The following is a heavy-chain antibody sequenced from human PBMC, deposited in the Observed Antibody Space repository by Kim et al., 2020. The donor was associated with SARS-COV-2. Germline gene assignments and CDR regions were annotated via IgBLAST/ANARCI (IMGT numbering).Heavy chain of an antibody. CDR1: GFTLDDYT. CDR3: AKGVYSLEGIDY. J-gene: IGHJ4*02. Sequence: GGSLRLSCAAPGFTLDDYTMHWVRQAPGKGLEWVSLIRWDGGSTYYADSVKGRFTITRDNNKSSLYLQMNSLRTEDTALYYCAKGVYSLEGIDYWGQGTLVTDAS. D-gene: IGHD2-15*01. CDR2: IRWDGGST. V-gene: IGHV3-43*01.